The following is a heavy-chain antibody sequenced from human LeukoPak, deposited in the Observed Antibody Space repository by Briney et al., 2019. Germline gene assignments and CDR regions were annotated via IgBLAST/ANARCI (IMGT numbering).Heavy chain of an antibody. V-gene: IGHV3-7*01. CDR1: GFPFSGYW. CDR2: INQDGSVQ. Sequence: GGSLRLSCAASGFPFSGYWMDWVRQAPGKGMEWVANINQDGSVQYFAASVTGRFTISRDNAKNSLYLQMNILKAEDTAVYYCSRSLDYLGQGALVTVSS. J-gene: IGHJ4*02. CDR3: SRSLDY.